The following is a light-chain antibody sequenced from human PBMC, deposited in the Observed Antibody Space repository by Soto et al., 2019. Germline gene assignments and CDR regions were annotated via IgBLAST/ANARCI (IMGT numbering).Light chain of an antibody. Sequence: EIVLTQSPGTLSLSPGERATLSCRASQSVSGKLAWYQQKPGQAPRLLIYGASNRATGIPDRFSGSGSGTDFTLTISRLEPEDFAVYYCQQYGSSGTFGQGTKVDI. V-gene: IGKV3-20*01. CDR3: QQYGSSGT. J-gene: IGKJ1*01. CDR1: QSVSGK. CDR2: GAS.